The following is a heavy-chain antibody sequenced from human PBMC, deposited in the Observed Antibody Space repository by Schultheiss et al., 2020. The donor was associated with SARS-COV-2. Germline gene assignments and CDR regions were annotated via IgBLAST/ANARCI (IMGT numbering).Heavy chain of an antibody. CDR3: ARQTTVTANWFDP. CDR2: IYTSGST. J-gene: IGHJ5*02. Sequence: SETLSLTCTVSGGSISSGGYYWSWIRQPAGKGLEWIGRIYTSGSTNYNPSLKSRVTMSVDTSKNQFSLKLSSVTAADTAVYYCARQTTVTANWFDPWGQGTLVTVSS. D-gene: IGHD4-11*01. CDR1: GGSISSGGYY. V-gene: IGHV4-61*02.